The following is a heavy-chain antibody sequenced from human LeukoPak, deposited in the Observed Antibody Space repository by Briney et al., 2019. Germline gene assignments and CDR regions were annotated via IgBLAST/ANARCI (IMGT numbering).Heavy chain of an antibody. V-gene: IGHV3-7*01. D-gene: IGHD2-21*01. Sequence: GGSLRLSCAASGFTFSSYAMHWVRQAPGKGLEWVANIKQDGSEKYYVDSVKGRFTISRDNAKNSLYLQMNSLRADDTAVYYCARGRDWYTFDYWGQGALVTVSS. J-gene: IGHJ4*02. CDR1: GFTFSSYA. CDR2: IKQDGSEK. CDR3: ARGRDWYTFDY.